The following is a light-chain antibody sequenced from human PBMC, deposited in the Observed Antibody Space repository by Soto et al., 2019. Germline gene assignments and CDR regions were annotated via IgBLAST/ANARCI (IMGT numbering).Light chain of an antibody. CDR2: RNN. V-gene: IGLV1-47*01. CDR3: AAWDDSLSGWV. Sequence: QSVLTQPPSASGTPGQRVTISCSGSSSNIGSNYVYWYQQLPGTARKLLIYRNNQRPSGVPDRFSGSESGTSASLAISGLRSEDEADYYCAAWDDSLSGWVFGGGTKVTVL. J-gene: IGLJ3*02. CDR1: SSNIGSNY.